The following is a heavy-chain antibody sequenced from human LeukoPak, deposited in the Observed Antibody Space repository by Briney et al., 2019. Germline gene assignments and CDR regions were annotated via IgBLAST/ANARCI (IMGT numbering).Heavy chain of an antibody. D-gene: IGHD2-2*01. CDR1: GYTFTAYY. Sequence: ASLKVSCKASGYTFTAYYMHWVRQAPGQKFEWMGWINPNSGGSTYAEKFEGRVTMTSDTSINTVYMELSRLTSDDTAVYYCARTYIYCSSTSCYAHYFDYWGQGTLVTVSS. J-gene: IGHJ4*02. CDR2: INPNSGGS. V-gene: IGHV1-2*02. CDR3: ARTYIYCSSTSCYAHYFDY.